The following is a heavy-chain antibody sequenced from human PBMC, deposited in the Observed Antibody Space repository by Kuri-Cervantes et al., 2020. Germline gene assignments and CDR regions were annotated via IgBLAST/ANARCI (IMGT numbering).Heavy chain of an antibody. D-gene: IGHD1-26*01. CDR1: GGTFSSYA. CDR3: ARSGWELDGVPVDY. J-gene: IGHJ4*02. V-gene: IGHV1-69*13. CDR2: IIPIFGTA. Sequence: SVKVSCKASGGTFSSYAISWVRQAPGQGLEWMGGIIPIFGTANYAQKFQGRVTITADESTSTAYMELSSLRSEDTAVYYCARSGWELDGVPVDYWGQGTLVTVSS.